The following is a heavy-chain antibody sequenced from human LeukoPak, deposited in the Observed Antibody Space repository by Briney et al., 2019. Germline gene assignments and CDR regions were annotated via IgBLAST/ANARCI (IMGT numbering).Heavy chain of an antibody. CDR3: ARGGASSEWFDP. V-gene: IGHV4-59*01. Sequence: PSETLSLTCTVSGDSIDSYYWSWIRQPPGKGLEWIGYIYYRGTTSYNPFLKSRVSISVDTSNSQFSLSVNSVTAADTAVYYCARGGASSEWFDPWGQGTLVTVSS. D-gene: IGHD6-25*01. J-gene: IGHJ5*02. CDR2: IYYRGTT. CDR1: GDSIDSYY.